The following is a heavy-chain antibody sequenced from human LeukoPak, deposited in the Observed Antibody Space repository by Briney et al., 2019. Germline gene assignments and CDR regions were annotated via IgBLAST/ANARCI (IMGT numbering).Heavy chain of an antibody. Sequence: SGGSLRLSCAASGFTFNSYAMSWVRQAPGKGLEWVSTTSGSGGSTYYADSVKGRFTISRDNSKNTLYLQMNSLRAEDTAVYYCAKSFDYGDYPDAFDIWGQGTMVTVSS. J-gene: IGHJ3*02. D-gene: IGHD4-17*01. CDR1: GFTFNSYA. CDR2: TSGSGGST. V-gene: IGHV3-23*01. CDR3: AKSFDYGDYPDAFDI.